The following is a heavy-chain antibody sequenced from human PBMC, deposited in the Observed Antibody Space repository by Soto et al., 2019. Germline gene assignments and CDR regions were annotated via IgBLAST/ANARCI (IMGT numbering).Heavy chain of an antibody. CDR1: DGSINTYY. J-gene: IGHJ4*02. D-gene: IGHD3-10*01. V-gene: IGHV4-59*08. CDR2: IYYSGST. Sequence: SETLSLTCTVSDGSINTYYWSWIRQPPGKGLEWIGYIYYSGSTNYNPSLKSRVTLSVDTSKNQFSLKLSSVTAADTAVYYCARIHMVRGVIFDYWGQGTLVTVSS. CDR3: ARIHMVRGVIFDY.